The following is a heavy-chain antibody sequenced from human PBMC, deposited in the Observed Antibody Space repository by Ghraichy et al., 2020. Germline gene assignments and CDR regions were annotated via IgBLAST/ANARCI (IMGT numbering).Heavy chain of an antibody. CDR1: GFTFSSHG. Sequence: GGSLRLSCAASGFTFSSHGIHWVRQAPGKGLEWISMISYDGSTHYYVGSVKGRFTISRDNSKNTLYLQMNSLRAEDTAVYYCARFPGSDSAGVFDSWGQGTLVIVSS. CDR3: ARFPGSDSAGVFDS. CDR2: ISYDGSTH. V-gene: IGHV3-33*01. J-gene: IGHJ3*02. D-gene: IGHD2-21*02.